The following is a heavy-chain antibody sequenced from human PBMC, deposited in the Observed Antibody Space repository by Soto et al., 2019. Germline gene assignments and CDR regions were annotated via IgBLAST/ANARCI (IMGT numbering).Heavy chain of an antibody. D-gene: IGHD5-12*01. CDR1: GFTFSGSA. J-gene: IGHJ4*02. CDR2: IRSKANSYAT. Sequence: GGSLRLSCAASGFTFSGSAMHWVRQASGKGLEWVGRIRSKANSYATAYAASVKGRFTISRDDSKNTAYLQMNSLETEDTAVYYCTRDSGYDYYPSPFDYWGQGTLVTVSS. V-gene: IGHV3-73*01. CDR3: TRDSGYDYYPSPFDY.